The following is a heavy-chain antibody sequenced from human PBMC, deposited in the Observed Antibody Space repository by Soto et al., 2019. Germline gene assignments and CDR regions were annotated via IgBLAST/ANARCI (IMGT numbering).Heavy chain of an antibody. CDR3: ARSLWLVPFDY. CDR1: GYTFTGYY. J-gene: IGHJ4*02. CDR2: INPNSGGT. D-gene: IGHD6-19*01. Sequence: ASVKVSCKASGYTFTGYYMHWVRQAPGQGLEWMGWINPNSGGTNHAQKFQGWVTMTRDTSISTAYMELSRLRSDDTAVYYCARSLWLVPFDYWGQGTLVTVSS. V-gene: IGHV1-2*04.